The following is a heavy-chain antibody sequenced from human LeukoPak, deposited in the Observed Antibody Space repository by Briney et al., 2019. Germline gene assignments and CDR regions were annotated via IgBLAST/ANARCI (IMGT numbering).Heavy chain of an antibody. D-gene: IGHD1-26*01. J-gene: IGHJ4*02. V-gene: IGHV3-23*01. Sequence: GGSLRLSCAASGFTFSTYAMNWVRQAPGKGLEWVSAISGSGGTTYYADSVEGRFTISRDNSKNTLYLQMNSLKCEDTAVYYCAREWDSGSYYLGYFDYWGQGTLVTVSS. CDR3: AREWDSGSYYLGYFDY. CDR2: ISGSGGTT. CDR1: GFTFSTYA.